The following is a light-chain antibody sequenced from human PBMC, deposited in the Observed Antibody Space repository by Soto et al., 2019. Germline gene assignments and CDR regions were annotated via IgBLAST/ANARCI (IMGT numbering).Light chain of an antibody. J-gene: IGKJ1*01. CDR3: QQYGSSPRST. CDR1: QSVSSSY. CDR2: GAS. V-gene: IGKV3-20*01. Sequence: EVVWTQSPGTLSLSPGERATLSCRASQSVSSSYLAWYQQKPGQAPRLLIYGASSRATGIPDWFSGSGSGTDFSLTSSRLEPEDFAVYVCQQYGSSPRSTFGQGTKVQTK.